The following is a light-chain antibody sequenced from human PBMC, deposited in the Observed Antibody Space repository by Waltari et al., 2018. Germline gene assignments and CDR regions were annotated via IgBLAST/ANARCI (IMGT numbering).Light chain of an antibody. CDR3: QHYVRLPVT. J-gene: IGKJ1*01. CDR2: GAS. CDR1: QSVGGT. Sequence: EIVLTQSPGTLSLSPGDTATLSCRASQSVGGTLAWYQQKSGQAHRLLIYGASIRATGVPDRFSGSGSGTDFSLTISRLEPEDFAVYYCQHYVRLPVTFGQGTKVEIK. V-gene: IGKV3-20*01.